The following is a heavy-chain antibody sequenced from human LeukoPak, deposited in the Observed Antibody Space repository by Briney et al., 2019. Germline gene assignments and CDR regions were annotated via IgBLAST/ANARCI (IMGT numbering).Heavy chain of an antibody. CDR3: AREVGYCSGGSCYSYFDY. D-gene: IGHD2-15*01. Sequence: SETLSLTRTVSAASISSYYWSWIRQPPGKGLEWIGYIYYSGSTNYNASLTNRVTISVDTSKNQFSLKLSSVTAADTAVYYCAREVGYCSGGSCYSYFDYWGQGTLVTVSS. V-gene: IGHV4-59*01. J-gene: IGHJ4*02. CDR2: IYYSGST. CDR1: AASISSYY.